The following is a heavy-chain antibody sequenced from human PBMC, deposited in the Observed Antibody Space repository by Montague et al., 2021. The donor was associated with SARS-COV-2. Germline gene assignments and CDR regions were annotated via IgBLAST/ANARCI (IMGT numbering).Heavy chain of an antibody. Sequence: TLSLTCTVSGXSINSGGYYWSWMRQHPGKGLEWIGYIDYSGSTYYTPSLQSRLTISVDTSKNQFSLKLSSVAAAATDVYYCARVHVVGFGWYPDAFDIWGQGTMVTVSS. V-gene: IGHV4-31*03. CDR2: IDYSGST. D-gene: IGHD6-19*01. CDR3: ARVHVVGFGWYPDAFDI. CDR1: GXSINSGGYY. J-gene: IGHJ3*02.